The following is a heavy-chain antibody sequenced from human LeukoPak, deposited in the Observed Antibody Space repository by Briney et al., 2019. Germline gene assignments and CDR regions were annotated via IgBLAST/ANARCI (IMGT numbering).Heavy chain of an antibody. D-gene: IGHD6-13*01. CDR3: ARAGSSSWSELDY. J-gene: IGHJ4*02. CDR1: GGTFSSYA. V-gene: IGHV1-69*13. CDR2: IIPIFGTA. Sequence: ASVKASCKASGGTFSSYAISWVRQAPGQGLEWMGGIIPIFGTANYAQKFQGRVTITADESTSTAYMELSSLRSEDTAVYYCARAGSSSWSELDYWGQGTLVTVSS.